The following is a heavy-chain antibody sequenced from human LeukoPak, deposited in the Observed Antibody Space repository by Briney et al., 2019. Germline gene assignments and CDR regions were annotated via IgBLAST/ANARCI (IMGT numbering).Heavy chain of an antibody. Sequence: SETLSLTCSVSGGSISSSYWSGLPQPPGKGLEWIGEINHSGSTNYNPSLKSRVTISVDTSKNQFSLQLSSVTAADTAVYYCASGGWNGLRYSYGSRCEYWGQGTLVTVSS. V-gene: IGHV4-34*01. CDR2: INHSGST. CDR3: ASGGWNGLRYSYGSRCEY. J-gene: IGHJ4*02. CDR1: GGSISSSY. D-gene: IGHD5-18*01.